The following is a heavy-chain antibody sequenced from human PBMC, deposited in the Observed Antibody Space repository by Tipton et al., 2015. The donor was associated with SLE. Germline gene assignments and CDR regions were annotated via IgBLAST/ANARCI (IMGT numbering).Heavy chain of an antibody. CDR1: GGSISSHY. CDR2: INHSGST. J-gene: IGHJ6*02. Sequence: VKPSETLSLTCTVSGGSISSHYWSWIRQPPGKGLEWIGEINHSGSTNYNPSLKSRVTISVDTSKNQFSLKLSSVTAADTAVYYCARVDYGDEDYYYYGMDVWGQGTTVTVSS. CDR3: ARVDYGDEDYYYYGMDV. D-gene: IGHD4-17*01. V-gene: IGHV4-59*11.